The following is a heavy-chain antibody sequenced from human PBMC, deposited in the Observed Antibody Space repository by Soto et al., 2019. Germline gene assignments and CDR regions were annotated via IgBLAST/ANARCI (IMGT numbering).Heavy chain of an antibody. J-gene: IGHJ4*02. Sequence: QVQLQQWGAGLLKPSETLSLTCAVYGGSFGGYYWSWIRQPPGKGLEWIGEINHSGSTNYNPSLKSRVTISVDTSKNQFSLKLSSVTAADTAVYYCARRGPWLGTLLHWGQGTLVTVSS. V-gene: IGHV4-34*01. CDR2: INHSGST. D-gene: IGHD6-19*01. CDR1: GGSFGGYY. CDR3: ARRGPWLGTLLH.